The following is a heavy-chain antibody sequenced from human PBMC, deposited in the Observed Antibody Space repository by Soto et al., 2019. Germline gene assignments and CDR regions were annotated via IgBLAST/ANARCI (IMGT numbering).Heavy chain of an antibody. CDR3: ARPLTGAFDY. CDR1: GDTFNSYY. CDR2: ISPSGTTT. Sequence: ASVKVSCKASGDTFNSYYMHWVRQAPGQGLEWMGKISPSGTTTSYAQKFQGRVTMTRDTSTTTVYMELSSLRSDDTAIYYCARPLTGAFDYWGRGTLVTVSS. D-gene: IGHD3-10*01. J-gene: IGHJ4*02. V-gene: IGHV1-46*02.